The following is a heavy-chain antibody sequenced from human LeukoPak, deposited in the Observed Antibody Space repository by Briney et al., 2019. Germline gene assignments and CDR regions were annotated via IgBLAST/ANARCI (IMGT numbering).Heavy chain of an antibody. CDR1: GASISNHY. Sequence: SETLSLTCTVSGASISNHYWSWIRQPAGKALEWIGRIYSSGDTDYNPSLKSRVTMSVDTSKSQFSLKLGSVIAADTAVYYCAHGGNSGSYSENWGQGTLVTVSS. J-gene: IGHJ4*02. V-gene: IGHV4-4*07. CDR2: IYSSGDT. CDR3: AHGGNSGSYSEN. D-gene: IGHD1-26*01.